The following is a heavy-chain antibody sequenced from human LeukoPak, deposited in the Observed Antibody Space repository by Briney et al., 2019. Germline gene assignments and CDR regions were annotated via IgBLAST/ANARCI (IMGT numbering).Heavy chain of an antibody. CDR3: ARFLTVTNSWYFDL. V-gene: IGHV1-2*02. J-gene: IGHJ2*01. CDR1: GYTFTGYY. CDR2: INPNSGGT. Sequence: ASVKVSCKASGYTFTGYYMHWVRQAPGQGLEWMGWINPNSGGTNYAQKLQGRVTMTTDTSTSTAYMELRSLRSDDTAVYYCARFLTVTNSWYFDLWGRGTLVTVSS. D-gene: IGHD4-17*01.